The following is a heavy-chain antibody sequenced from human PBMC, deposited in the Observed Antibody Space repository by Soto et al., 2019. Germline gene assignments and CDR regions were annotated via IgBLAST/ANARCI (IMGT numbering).Heavy chain of an antibody. CDR3: AREGVAPYYYYGMDV. Sequence: GVSVKVSCKASGYTYTISGIGWVRQTHRQGLEWMGWISTYNGDTNYAQTFQGRVTMTTDTSTSTVHMEVRSLRSDDTAVYYCAREGVAPYYYYGMDVWGQGTPVTVSS. D-gene: IGHD5-12*01. CDR1: GYTYTISG. CDR2: ISTYNGDT. V-gene: IGHV1-18*01. J-gene: IGHJ6*02.